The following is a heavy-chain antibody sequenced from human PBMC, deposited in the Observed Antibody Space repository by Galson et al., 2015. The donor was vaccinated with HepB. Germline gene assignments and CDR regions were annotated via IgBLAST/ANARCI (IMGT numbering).Heavy chain of an antibody. D-gene: IGHD1-26*01. CDR2: INAGNGNT. CDR3: ARPARGGSYWGDNWFDP. Sequence: SVKVSCKASGYTFTSYAMHWVRQAPGQRLEWMGWINAGNGNTKYSQKFQGRVTITRDTSASTAYMELSSLRSEDTAVYYCARPARGGSYWGDNWFDPWGQGTLVTVSS. V-gene: IGHV1-3*01. J-gene: IGHJ5*02. CDR1: GYTFTSYA.